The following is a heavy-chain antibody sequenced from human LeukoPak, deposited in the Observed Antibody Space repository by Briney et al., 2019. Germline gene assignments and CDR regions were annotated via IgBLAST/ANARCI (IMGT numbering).Heavy chain of an antibody. D-gene: IGHD3-10*01. CDR1: GFTFSSYS. CDR3: ARDDVLLWFGDAYYYYGMDV. CDR2: ISSSSSYI. Sequence: GGSLRLSCAASGFTFSSYSMNWIRQAPGKGLEWVSSISSSSSYIYYADSVEGRFTISRDNAKNSLYLQMNSLRAEDTAVYYCARDDVLLWFGDAYYYYGMDVWGQGTTVTVSS. V-gene: IGHV3-21*01. J-gene: IGHJ6*02.